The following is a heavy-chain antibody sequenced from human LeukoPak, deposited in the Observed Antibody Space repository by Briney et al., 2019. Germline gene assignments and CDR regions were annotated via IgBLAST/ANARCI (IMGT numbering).Heavy chain of an antibody. CDR2: IYYSGST. CDR1: GGSISSSSYY. V-gene: IGHV4-61*05. D-gene: IGHD4-17*01. J-gene: IGHJ6*03. Sequence: SETLSLTCTVSGGSISSSSYYWSWIRQPPGKGLEWIGYIYYSGSTNYNPSLKSRVTISVDTSKNQFSLKLSSVTAADTAVYYCARAVTTYYYYYYMDVWGKGTTVTVSS. CDR3: ARAVTTYYYYYYMDV.